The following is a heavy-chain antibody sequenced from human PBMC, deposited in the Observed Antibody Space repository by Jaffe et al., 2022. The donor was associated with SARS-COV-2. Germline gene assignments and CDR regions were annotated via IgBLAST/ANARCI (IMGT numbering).Heavy chain of an antibody. J-gene: IGHJ4*02. V-gene: IGHV3-30*18. D-gene: IGHD5-18*01. Sequence: QVQLVESGGGVVQPGRSLRLSCAASGFTFSSYGMHWVRQAPGKGLEWVAVISYDGSNKYYADSVKGRFTISRDNSKNTLYLQMNSLRAEDTAVYYCAKDMGIQLWRLFDYWGQGTLVTVSS. CDR2: ISYDGSNK. CDR1: GFTFSSYG. CDR3: AKDMGIQLWRLFDY.